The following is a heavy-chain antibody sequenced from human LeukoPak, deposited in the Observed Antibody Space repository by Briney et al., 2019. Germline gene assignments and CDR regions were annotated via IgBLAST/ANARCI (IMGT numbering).Heavy chain of an antibody. V-gene: IGHV4-34*01. J-gene: IGHJ6*03. CDR2: INHSGNT. Sequence: SETLSLTCAVYGGSFSGYYWSWIRQPPGKGLEGIGEINHSGNTNSNPSLKSRVTMSVDTSKNQFSLKLSSLTAADTAMYYCARREPHGDYGGKIRYYYYMDVWGKGTTITISS. CDR3: ARREPHGDYGGKIRYYYYMDV. CDR1: GGSFSGYY. D-gene: IGHD4-23*01.